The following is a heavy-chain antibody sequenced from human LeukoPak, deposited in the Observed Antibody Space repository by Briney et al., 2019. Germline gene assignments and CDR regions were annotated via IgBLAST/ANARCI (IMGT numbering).Heavy chain of an antibody. D-gene: IGHD1-26*01. Sequence: GGSLRLSCAASGFTFSSYGMHWVRQAPGKGLEWVAVISYDGSNKYYAGSVKGRFTISRDNSKNTLYLQMNSLRAEGTAVYYCAKDLEPQLVGAADYWGQGTLVTVSS. CDR3: AKDLEPQLVGAADY. CDR1: GFTFSSYG. CDR2: ISYDGSNK. V-gene: IGHV3-30*18. J-gene: IGHJ4*02.